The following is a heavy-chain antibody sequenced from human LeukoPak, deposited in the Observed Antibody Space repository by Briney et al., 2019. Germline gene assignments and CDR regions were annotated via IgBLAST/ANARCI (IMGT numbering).Heavy chain of an antibody. D-gene: IGHD3-10*01. V-gene: IGHV4-34*01. Sequence: SETLSLTCAVYGGSFSGYYWSWIRQPPGKGLVWIGEINHSGSTNYNPFLKSRVTISVDTSKNQFSLKLSSVTAADTAVYYCARVPYDSGLFSGYYYYYGMDVWGQGTTVTVSS. CDR3: ARVPYDSGLFSGYYYYYGMDV. CDR1: GGSFSGYY. J-gene: IGHJ6*02. CDR2: INHSGST.